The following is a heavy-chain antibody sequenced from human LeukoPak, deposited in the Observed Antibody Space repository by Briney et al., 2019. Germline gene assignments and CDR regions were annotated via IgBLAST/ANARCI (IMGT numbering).Heavy chain of an antibody. D-gene: IGHD4-23*01. J-gene: IGHJ6*02. V-gene: IGHV4-34*01. CDR3: ARGLRGKLDV. Sequence: SETLSLTCAVYGGSFSGYYWSWIRQPPGKGLEWIGEINHSGSTNYNPSLKSRVTISVDTSKNQFSLKLSSVTAADTAVYYCARGLRGKLDVWGQGTTVTVSS. CDR1: GGSFSGYY. CDR2: INHSGST.